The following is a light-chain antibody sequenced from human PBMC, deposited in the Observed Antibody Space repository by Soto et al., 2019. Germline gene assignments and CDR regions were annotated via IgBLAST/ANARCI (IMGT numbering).Light chain of an antibody. Sequence: DIVMTQSPDSLAVSLGERATINCKSSQSVLYSSNNKNYLAWYQQRPGQPPKLLIYWASTRESCVPDRFSGSGSGTDFTLTITSLQAEDVAVYSCQQYESTPPTFGQGTKLEIK. CDR3: QQYESTPPT. V-gene: IGKV4-1*01. CDR2: WAS. CDR1: QSVLYSSNNKNY. J-gene: IGKJ2*01.